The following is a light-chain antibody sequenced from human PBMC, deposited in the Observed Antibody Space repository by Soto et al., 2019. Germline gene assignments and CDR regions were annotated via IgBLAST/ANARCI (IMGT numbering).Light chain of an antibody. V-gene: IGKV3-15*01. J-gene: IGKJ4*01. Sequence: EIVLTQSPATLYVSPGERATLSCRASQSLSSNVAWYQQRPGQAPRLLIYATSSRASDVPARFSGGGSGTEFTLTIASLQSEDFAIYYCQQYNHWPRMLSFXGGTKVDIK. CDR1: QSLSSN. CDR2: ATS. CDR3: QQYNHWPRMLS.